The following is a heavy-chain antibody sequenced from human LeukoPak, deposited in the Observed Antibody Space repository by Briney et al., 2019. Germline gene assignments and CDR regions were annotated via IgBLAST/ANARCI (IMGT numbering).Heavy chain of an antibody. J-gene: IGHJ4*02. CDR1: GGSFSGYY. CDR3: ARGEYSSSPTRYYFDY. CDR2: INHSGST. D-gene: IGHD6-6*01. V-gene: IGHV4-34*01. Sequence: SEILSLTCAVYGGSFSGYYWSWIRQPPGKGLEWIGEINHSGSTNYNPSLKSRVTISVDTSKNQFSLKLSSVTAADTAVYYCARGEYSSSPTRYYFDYWGQGTLVTVSS.